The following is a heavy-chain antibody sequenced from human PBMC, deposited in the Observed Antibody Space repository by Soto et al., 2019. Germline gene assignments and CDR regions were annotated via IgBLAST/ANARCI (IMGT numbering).Heavy chain of an antibody. CDR3: ARDRCSSTSCSKTRGYYYYYYGMDV. V-gene: IGHV4-31*03. CDR2: IYYSGST. D-gene: IGHD2-2*01. Sequence: SLTCTVSGGSISSGGYYWSWIRQHPGKGLEWIGYIYYSGSTYYNPSLKSRVTISVDTSKNQFSLKLSSVTAADTAVYYCARDRCSSTSCSKTRGYYYYYYGMDVWGQGTTVTVSS. J-gene: IGHJ6*02. CDR1: GGSISSGGYY.